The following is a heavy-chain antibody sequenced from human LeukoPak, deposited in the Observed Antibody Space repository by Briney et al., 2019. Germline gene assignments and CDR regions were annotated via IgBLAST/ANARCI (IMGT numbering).Heavy chain of an antibody. CDR1: GYTFTSYA. CDR3: ASGRISSGWYYFDY. CDR2: IIPILGIA. J-gene: IGHJ4*02. Sequence: SVKVSCKASGYTFTSYAISWVRQAPGQGLEWMGRIIPILGIANYAQKFQGRVTITADKSTSTAYMELSSLRSEDTAVYYCASGRISSGWYYFDYWGQGTLVTVSS. V-gene: IGHV1-69*04. D-gene: IGHD6-19*01.